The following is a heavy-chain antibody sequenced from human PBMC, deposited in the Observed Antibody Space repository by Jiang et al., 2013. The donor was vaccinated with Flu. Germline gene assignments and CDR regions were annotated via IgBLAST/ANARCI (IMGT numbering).Heavy chain of an antibody. CDR1: GFTFSNAW. V-gene: IGHV3-15*01. D-gene: IGHD3-9*01. CDR2: IKSKTDGGTT. Sequence: VQLLESGGGLVKPGGSLRLSCAASGFTFSNAWMSWVRQAPGKGLEWVGRIKSKTDGGTTDYAAPVKGRFTISRDDSKNTLYLQMNSLKTEDTAVYYCTTDPGPQRYFDWLYLYYYYYGMDVWGQGTTVTVSS. J-gene: IGHJ6*02. CDR3: TTDPGPQRYFDWLYLYYYYYGMDV.